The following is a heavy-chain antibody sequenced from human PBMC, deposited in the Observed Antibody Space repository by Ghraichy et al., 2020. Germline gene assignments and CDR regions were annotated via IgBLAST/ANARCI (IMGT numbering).Heavy chain of an antibody. D-gene: IGHD3-3*01. J-gene: IGHJ5*02. CDR2: ISYDGSNK. CDR3: ARGGIFGVENWFDP. V-gene: IGHV3-30*04. CDR1: GFTFSSYA. Sequence: GESLNISCAASGFTFSSYAMHWVRQAPGKGLEWVAVISYDGSNKYYADSVKGRFTISRDNSKNTLYLQMNSLRAEDTAVYYCARGGIFGVENWFDPWGQGTLVTVSS.